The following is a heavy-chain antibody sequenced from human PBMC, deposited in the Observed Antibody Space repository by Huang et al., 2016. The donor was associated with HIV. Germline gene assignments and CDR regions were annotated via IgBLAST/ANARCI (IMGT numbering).Heavy chain of an antibody. CDR3: ARDKEAGTPFFDP. Sequence: QVQLVQSGAEVEKPGASVNLSCKASGFNFLPYALHWVSQSPGQRLEWMGCINGDGLTKYSQKCQGRVTVTRDRAASTVDVDFKSLTYEDTAVYYCARDKEAGTPFFDPWGQGTLVTVSS. CDR1: GFNFLPYA. D-gene: IGHD6-19*01. J-gene: IGHJ5*02. CDR2: INGDGLT. V-gene: IGHV1-3*01.